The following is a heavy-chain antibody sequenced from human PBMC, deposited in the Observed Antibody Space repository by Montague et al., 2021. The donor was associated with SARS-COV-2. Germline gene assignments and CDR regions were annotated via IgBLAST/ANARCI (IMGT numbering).Heavy chain of an antibody. Sequence: SETLSLTCTVSGGSISSSHYHWDWIRQPPGKGLEWIGSIYDSGSTYYHPSLKSRVTISVDTSKNHFSLKLSSVTAADTAVYYCARRGRKLLPVATTIGGVDIWGQGTMVTVSS. CDR3: ARRGRKLLPVATTIGGVDI. J-gene: IGHJ3*02. CDR2: IYDSGST. D-gene: IGHD5-12*01. CDR1: GGSISSSHYH. V-gene: IGHV4-39*02.